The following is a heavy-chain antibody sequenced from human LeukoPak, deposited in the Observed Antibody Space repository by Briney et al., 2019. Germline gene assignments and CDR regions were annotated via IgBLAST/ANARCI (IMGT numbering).Heavy chain of an antibody. CDR3: TRLNRGAGTPYGGNSREGGLFDY. CDR2: IYYSGST. Sequence: SETLSLTCTVSGGPISSYHWSWIRQPPGKGLEWIGYIYYSGSTNYNPSLKSRVTISVDTSKDQVSITISSVTAADTAWYLRTRLNRGAGTPYGGNSREGGLFDYWGQGTLVTVSS. V-gene: IGHV4-59*08. D-gene: IGHD4-23*01. J-gene: IGHJ4*02. CDR1: GGPISSYH.